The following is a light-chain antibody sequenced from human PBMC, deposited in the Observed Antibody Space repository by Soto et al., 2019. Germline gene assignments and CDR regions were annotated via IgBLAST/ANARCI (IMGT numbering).Light chain of an antibody. CDR1: QSVRNN. J-gene: IGKJ3*01. V-gene: IGKV3-15*01. CDR3: QQYNDWPFT. CDR2: GAS. Sequence: EIVMSQSPATLSVSPGERATLSCRASQSVRNNLAWYQQRPGQAPRLLMYGASTRPSGIPARFTGGGSGTDFTLTITSLQSEDFAVYYCQQYNDWPFTFGPGTKVDIK.